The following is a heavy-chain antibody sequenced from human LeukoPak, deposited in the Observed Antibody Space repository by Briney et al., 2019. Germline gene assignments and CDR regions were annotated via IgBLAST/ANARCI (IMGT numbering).Heavy chain of an antibody. V-gene: IGHV4-30-4*07. J-gene: IGHJ5*02. Sequence: SETLSLTCAVSGDSISSGGYSWSWIRQTPGKGLEWIAYIHDSGSTYNNPSLKTRLSISIDTSKNQFSLKLNSVTAADTAVYYCARVVAAAGNNWFDPWGQGTLVTVSP. CDR2: IHDSGST. CDR3: ARVVAAAGNNWFDP. D-gene: IGHD6-13*01. CDR1: GDSISSGGYS.